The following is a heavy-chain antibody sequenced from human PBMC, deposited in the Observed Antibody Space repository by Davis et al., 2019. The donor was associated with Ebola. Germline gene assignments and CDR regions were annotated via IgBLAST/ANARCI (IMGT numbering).Heavy chain of an antibody. Sequence: PGGSLRLSCAVSGFIFKNYGIHWVRQAPGKGLEWVAVISYDGSNEYYADSMKGRFTIFRDNSKNTLYLQMNSLRVEDTAVYYCARGRTNTLMVGMEFDYWGQGTLVTVSS. CDR3: ARGRTNTLMVGMEFDY. J-gene: IGHJ4*02. CDR2: ISYDGSNE. CDR1: GFIFKNYG. V-gene: IGHV3-30*03. D-gene: IGHD5-18*01.